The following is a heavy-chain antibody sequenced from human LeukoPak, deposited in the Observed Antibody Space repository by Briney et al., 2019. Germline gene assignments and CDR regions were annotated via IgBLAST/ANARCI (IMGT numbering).Heavy chain of an antibody. CDR1: GFTFSSYD. D-gene: IGHD2-8*01. J-gene: IGHJ4*02. CDR2: IGTAGDT. V-gene: IGHV3-13*01. Sequence: GGSLRLSCAASGFTFSSYDMHWVRQATGKGLEWVSAIGTAGDTYYPGSVKGRFTISRENAKNSLYLQMNSLRAEDTAVYYCARDLMETSFDYWGQGTLVTVSS. CDR3: ARDLMETSFDY.